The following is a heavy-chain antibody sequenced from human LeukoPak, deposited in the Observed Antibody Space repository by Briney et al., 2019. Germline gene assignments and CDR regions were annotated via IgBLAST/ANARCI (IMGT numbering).Heavy chain of an antibody. V-gene: IGHV3-23*01. D-gene: IGHD3-10*01. CDR2: ISGSGAST. CDR1: GVTFSSYA. CDR3: AKVRFGVTARYYFDY. Sequence: GGSLRLSCAVSGVTFSSYAMSWVRQAPGKGLEWVSVISGSGASTYYADSVKGRFTISRDNSKNTLYLQMNSLRAEDTAVYYCAKVRFGVTARYYFDYWGQGTLVTVSS. J-gene: IGHJ4*02.